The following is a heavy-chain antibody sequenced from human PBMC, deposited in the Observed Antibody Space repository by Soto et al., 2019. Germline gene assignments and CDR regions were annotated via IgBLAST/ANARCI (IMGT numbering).Heavy chain of an antibody. D-gene: IGHD1-1*01. J-gene: IGHJ5*02. CDR1: GGIFSSFS. CDR2: IIPMTGTP. Sequence: QVQLVQSGAEVKTPGSSVEVSCKASGGIFSSFSITWVRQVPGHGLEWMGGIIPMTGTPNYAEKFQGRLTLTADASTRTAYLVLSILKSEATAVYYCARGPILPGATSWLDPWGQGTVVFVSS. CDR3: ARGPILPGATSWLDP. V-gene: IGHV1-69*01.